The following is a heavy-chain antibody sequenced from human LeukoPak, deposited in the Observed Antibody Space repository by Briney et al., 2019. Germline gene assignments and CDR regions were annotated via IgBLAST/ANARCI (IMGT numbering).Heavy chain of an antibody. Sequence: PGGSLRLSCAASGFPFSSHAMGWVRQARGKGLEWVSPISGSGGSTYYAASVKGRFTISRDNSKNTLYLQMNSLRAEDTAVYYCAKDRVLWFDYGWGIPPDFDPWGQGTLVTVSS. CDR1: GFPFSSHA. J-gene: IGHJ5*02. V-gene: IGHV3-23*01. CDR2: ISGSGGST. D-gene: IGHD3-10*01. CDR3: AKDRVLWFDYGWGIPPDFDP.